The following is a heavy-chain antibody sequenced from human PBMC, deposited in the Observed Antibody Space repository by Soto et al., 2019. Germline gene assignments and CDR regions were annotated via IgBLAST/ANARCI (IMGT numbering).Heavy chain of an antibody. Sequence: QVQLVQSGAEVKKPGASVKVSCKASGYTFTSYDINWVRQATGQGLEWMGWMKPNSGNTGHAPKFQGRVHMTMNTCPGTGYMATGRLRPEDTAVYYCARGGRISGVSWGQGPLVTVSS. D-gene: IGHD3-3*02. V-gene: IGHV1-8*01. J-gene: IGHJ5*02. CDR1: GYTFTSYD. CDR2: MKPNSGNT. CDR3: ARGGRISGVS.